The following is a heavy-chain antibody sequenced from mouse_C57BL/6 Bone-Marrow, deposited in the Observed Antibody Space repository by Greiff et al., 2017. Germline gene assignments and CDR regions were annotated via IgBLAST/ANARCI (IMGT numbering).Heavy chain of an antibody. CDR3: ARIYYDYDGGVRYAMDY. J-gene: IGHJ4*01. CDR2: LNYDGSSP. Sequence: EVKLVESEGGLVQPGSSMKLSCTASGFPISDYYMAWVRQVPEKGLEWVANLNYDGSSPYYLDSLKSRFIISRDNAKNILYLQMSSLKSEDTATYYCARIYYDYDGGVRYAMDYWGQGTSVTVSS. CDR1: GFPISDYY. V-gene: IGHV5-16*01. D-gene: IGHD2-4*01.